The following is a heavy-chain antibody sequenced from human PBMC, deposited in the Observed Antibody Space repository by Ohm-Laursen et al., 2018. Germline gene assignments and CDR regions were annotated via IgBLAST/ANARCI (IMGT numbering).Heavy chain of an antibody. D-gene: IGHD2-15*01. CDR2: VNPEGTST. V-gene: IGHV3-74*01. J-gene: IGHJ4*02. Sequence: GSLRLSCAASGFTFSDYYMSWIRQAPGKGLVWVSRVNPEGTSTTYADSVKGRFTISRDNAKDMLYLQMNGLRVEDTAVYYCARGPPFYCTGGSCYSHYFHYWGQGTLVTASS. CDR1: GFTFSDYY. CDR3: ARGPPFYCTGGSCYSHYFHY.